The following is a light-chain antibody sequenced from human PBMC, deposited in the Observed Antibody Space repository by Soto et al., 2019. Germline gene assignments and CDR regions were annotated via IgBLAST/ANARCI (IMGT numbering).Light chain of an antibody. CDR2: GAS. V-gene: IGKV3-15*01. CDR3: QQYNNWPPIT. CDR1: QSVSSN. Sequence: EIGMTQSQATLSVSPGERATRACRASQSVSSNLAWYQQKPGQAPRLLIYGASTRATGIPARFSGSGSGTEFTLTISSLQSEDFAVYYCQQYNNWPPITFGQGTKLEIK. J-gene: IGKJ2*01.